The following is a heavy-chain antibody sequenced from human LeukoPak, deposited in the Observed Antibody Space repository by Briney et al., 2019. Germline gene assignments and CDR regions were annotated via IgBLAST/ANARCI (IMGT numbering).Heavy chain of an antibody. Sequence: GGSLRLSCAASGFTFSSYGMHWVRQAPGKGLEWAAVISYHGSNKYYADSVKGRFTISRDNSKNTLYLQMNSLSAEDTAVYYCATDQYSSGWSLDYWGQGTLVTVSS. CDR3: ATDQYSSGWSLDY. D-gene: IGHD6-19*01. CDR1: GFTFSSYG. J-gene: IGHJ4*02. CDR2: ISYHGSNK. V-gene: IGHV3-30*03.